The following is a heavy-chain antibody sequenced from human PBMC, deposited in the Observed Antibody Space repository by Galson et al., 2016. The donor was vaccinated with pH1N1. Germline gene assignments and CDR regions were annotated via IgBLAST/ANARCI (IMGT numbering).Heavy chain of an antibody. CDR3: VREDIVVGEGWHRGMDA. J-gene: IGHJ6*02. Sequence: SETLSLTCSVSGVFISSHYWSWVRQPAGKGLEWIGRLYKTGSTKYNPSLKSRVSMSGDTSRNQISLKLTSVTAADTAVYYCVREDIVVGEGWHRGMDAWGQGTTVTVSS. V-gene: IGHV4-4*07. D-gene: IGHD2-2*01. CDR1: GVFISSHY. CDR2: LYKTGST.